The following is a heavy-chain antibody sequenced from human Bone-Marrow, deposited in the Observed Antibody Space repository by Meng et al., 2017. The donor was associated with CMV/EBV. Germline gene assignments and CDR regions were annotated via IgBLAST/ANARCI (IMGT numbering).Heavy chain of an antibody. J-gene: IGHJ4*02. Sequence: GGSLRLSCAASGFTFSSYGMHWVRQAPGKGLEWVAAIWYDGSNKYYADSVKGRFTISRDNSKNTLYLQMNSLRAEDTALYYCAKDPRGFSSSLDYWGQGTLVTVSS. D-gene: IGHD6-19*01. CDR1: GFTFSSYG. CDR2: IWYDGSNK. V-gene: IGHV3-33*06. CDR3: AKDPRGFSSSLDY.